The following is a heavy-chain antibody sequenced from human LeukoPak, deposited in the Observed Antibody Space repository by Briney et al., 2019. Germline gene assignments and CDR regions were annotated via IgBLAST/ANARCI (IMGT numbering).Heavy chain of an antibody. D-gene: IGHD6-13*01. CDR3: ARGPRIIAAEDY. Sequence: VXQXXGXXLEYFSAISSNGGSTYYANSVKGRFTISRDNSKNTLYLQMGSLRAEDMAVYYCARGPRIIAAEDYWGQGTLVTVSS. CDR2: ISSNGGST. J-gene: IGHJ4*02. V-gene: IGHV3-64*01.